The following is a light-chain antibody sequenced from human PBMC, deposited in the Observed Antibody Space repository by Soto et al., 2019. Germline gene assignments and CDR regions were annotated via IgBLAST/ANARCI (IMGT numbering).Light chain of an antibody. CDR1: QSISSTY. CDR3: QQYYASSWT. J-gene: IGKJ1*01. Sequence: EIVLTQSPGTLSLSPGERATLSCRASQSISSTYLAWYRQKPGQAPRLLIYAASSRATGIPDRFSGSGSGTDFTLTIIRLEPEDFAVYYCQQYYASSWTFGQGNKVDIK. V-gene: IGKV3-20*01. CDR2: AAS.